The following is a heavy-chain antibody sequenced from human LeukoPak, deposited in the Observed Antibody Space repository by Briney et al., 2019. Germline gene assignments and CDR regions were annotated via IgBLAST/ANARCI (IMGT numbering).Heavy chain of an antibody. D-gene: IGHD6-19*01. CDR3: ARLRRSGWCVDY. J-gene: IGHJ4*02. V-gene: IGHV4-39*01. Sequence: PSETLSLTCTVSGGSISSSSYYWGWIRQPPGKGLEWIGSIYYSGSTYYNPSLKSRVTISVDTSKNQFSLKLSSVTAADTAVYYCARLRRSGWCVDYWGQGTLVTVSS. CDR2: IYYSGST. CDR1: GGSISSSSYY.